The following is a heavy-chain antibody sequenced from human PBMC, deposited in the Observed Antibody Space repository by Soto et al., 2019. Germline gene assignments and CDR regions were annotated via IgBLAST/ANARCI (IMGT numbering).Heavy chain of an antibody. Sequence: SETLSLTCAVYGGSFSDYYWSWIRQPPGKGLEWIGEINHSGSTNYNPSLKSRVTISVDSSKNKFCLKLSSVTAADTAGYYCERGLTGTTGRDYYYYYMDVWGKGTTVTVSS. J-gene: IGHJ6*03. CDR2: INHSGST. CDR1: GGSFSDYY. V-gene: IGHV4-34*01. D-gene: IGHD1-20*01. CDR3: ERGLTGTTGRDYYYYYMDV.